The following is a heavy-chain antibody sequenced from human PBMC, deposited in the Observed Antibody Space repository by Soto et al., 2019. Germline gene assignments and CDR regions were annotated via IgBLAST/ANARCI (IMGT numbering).Heavy chain of an antibody. V-gene: IGHV1-69*08. J-gene: IGHJ4*02. D-gene: IGHD3-22*01. CDR2: IIPILGIA. Sequence: QVQLVQSGAEVKKPWSSVKVSCKASGGTFSSYTISWVRQAPGQGLEWMGRIIPILGIANYAQRFEGRVTITADQSTSTAYMELSSLRLEDTAVYYCARDLMGAYDYDGSGYSDYWGQGTLVTVSS. CDR3: ARDLMGAYDYDGSGYSDY. CDR1: GGTFSSYT.